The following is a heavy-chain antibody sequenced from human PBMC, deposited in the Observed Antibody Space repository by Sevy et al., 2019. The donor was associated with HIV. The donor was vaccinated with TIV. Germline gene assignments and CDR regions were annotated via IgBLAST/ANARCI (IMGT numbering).Heavy chain of an antibody. CDR1: GGSISSYY. D-gene: IGHD2-2*02. J-gene: IGHJ6*02. Sequence: SETLSLTCTVSGGSISSYYWSWIRHPAGKGLEWIGRIYTSGSTNYNPSLKSRVTMSVDTSKNQFSLKLSSVTAADTAVYYCARVMRCSSTSCYSGAPPGGYYYGMDVWGQGTTVTVSS. V-gene: IGHV4-4*07. CDR3: ARVMRCSSTSCYSGAPPGGYYYGMDV. CDR2: IYTSGST.